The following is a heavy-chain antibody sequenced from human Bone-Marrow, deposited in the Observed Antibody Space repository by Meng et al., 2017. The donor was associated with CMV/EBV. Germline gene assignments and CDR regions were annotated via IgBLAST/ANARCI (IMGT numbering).Heavy chain of an antibody. Sequence: GESLKISCAASGFTFSDHHMDWVRQAPGRGLEWVGEIKKKADSYTTHYAASVKGRFTISRDDSKNSLYLQMNSLKTEDSAVYYCADLAEAFGMDGWGQGTTVTVSS. D-gene: IGHD6-19*01. CDR3: ADLAEAFGMDG. CDR2: IKKKADSYTT. J-gene: IGHJ6*02. CDR1: GFTFSDHH. V-gene: IGHV3-72*01.